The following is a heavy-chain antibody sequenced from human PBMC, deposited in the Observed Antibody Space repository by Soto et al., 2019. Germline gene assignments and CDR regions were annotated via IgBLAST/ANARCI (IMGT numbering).Heavy chain of an antibody. J-gene: IGHJ6*02. Sequence: QVQLVQSGAEVKKPGASVRVSCKASGYTFTDYYLHWVRQAPGQGLEWMGWINPITGDTKSTQKFQARVTMTRDTPIGTASLELTSLTSDDTAVYYCARVTSFQHGMDVWGQGTTVSVS. CDR3: ARVTSFQHGMDV. CDR1: GYTFTDYY. CDR2: INPITGDT. D-gene: IGHD2-2*01. V-gene: IGHV1-2*02.